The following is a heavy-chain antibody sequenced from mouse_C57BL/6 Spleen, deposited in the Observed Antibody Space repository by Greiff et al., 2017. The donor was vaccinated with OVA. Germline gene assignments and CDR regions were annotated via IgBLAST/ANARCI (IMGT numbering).Heavy chain of an antibody. J-gene: IGHJ2*01. CDR2: IDPGTGGT. V-gene: IGHV1-15*01. CDR3: TRAYYSNYDY. D-gene: IGHD2-5*01. Sequence: QVQLKQSGAELVRPGASVTLSCKASGYTFTDYEMHWVKQTPVHGLEWIGAIDPGTGGTAYNQKFKGKAILTADKSSSTAYMELRSLTSEDSAVYYCTRAYYSNYDYWGQGTTLTVSS. CDR1: GYTFTDYE.